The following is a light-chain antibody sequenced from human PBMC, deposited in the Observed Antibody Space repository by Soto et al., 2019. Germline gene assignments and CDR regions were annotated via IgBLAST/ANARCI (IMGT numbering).Light chain of an antibody. J-gene: IGLJ3*02. Sequence: QPVLTQSSSASASLGSSVKLTCTLSSGHSSYIIAWHQQQPGKAPRYLMKLEGSGSYNKGSGVPDRFSGSSSGADRYLTISNLQVEDEADYYCETWDFNPRVFGGGTKLTVL. CDR3: ETWDFNPRV. CDR1: SGHSSYI. V-gene: IGLV4-60*02. CDR2: LEGSGSY.